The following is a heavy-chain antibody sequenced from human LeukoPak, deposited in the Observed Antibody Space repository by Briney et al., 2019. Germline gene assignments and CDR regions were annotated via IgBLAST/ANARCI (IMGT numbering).Heavy chain of an antibody. V-gene: IGHV4-59*01. CDR3: ARATSSSWYYFDY. J-gene: IGHJ4*02. CDR1: GGSISSYY. Sequence: SETLSLTCTVSGGSISSYYWSWIRQPPGKGLEWIGYIYYSGSTNYNPSLKSRVTISVDTSKNQISLKLSSVTAADTAVYYCARATSSSWYYFDYWGQGTLVTVSS. CDR2: IYYSGST. D-gene: IGHD6-13*01.